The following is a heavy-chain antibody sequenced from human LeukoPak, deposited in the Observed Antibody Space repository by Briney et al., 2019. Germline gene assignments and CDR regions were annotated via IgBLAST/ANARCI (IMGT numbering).Heavy chain of an antibody. D-gene: IGHD3-22*01. Sequence: GGSLRLSCAASGFTFSSYAMSWVRQAPGKGLEWVSAISGSGGSAYYADSVKGRFTISRDNSKNTLYLQMSSLRAEDTAVYYCVKDDYYDSSGPDYWGQGTLVTVSS. CDR1: GFTFSSYA. CDR3: VKDDYYDSSGPDY. V-gene: IGHV3-23*01. CDR2: ISGSGGSA. J-gene: IGHJ4*02.